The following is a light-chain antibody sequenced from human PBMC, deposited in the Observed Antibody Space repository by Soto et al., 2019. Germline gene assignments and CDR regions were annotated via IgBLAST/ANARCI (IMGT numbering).Light chain of an antibody. V-gene: IGLV2-8*01. CDR3: SSYGGGDTFHVI. Sequence: QSVLTQPPSASGSPGQSVTISCTGTSSDVGAYNYVPWYQQYTGKAPKLMIYDVSKRPSGVPDRFSGSKSGNTASLTVSGLRADDEAVYYCSSYGGGDTFHVIFGGGTKLTVL. J-gene: IGLJ2*01. CDR1: SSDVGAYNY. CDR2: DVS.